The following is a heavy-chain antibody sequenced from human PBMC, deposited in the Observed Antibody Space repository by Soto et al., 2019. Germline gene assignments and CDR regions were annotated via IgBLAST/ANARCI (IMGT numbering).Heavy chain of an antibody. V-gene: IGHV4-59*01. J-gene: IGHJ6*03. CDR2: IYYSGST. CDR3: ARGDYGDYVRYYYYMDI. D-gene: IGHD4-17*01. CDR1: GGSISSYY. Sequence: PSETLSLTCTVSGGSISSYYLSWIRQPPGKGLEWIGYIYYSGSTNYNPSLKSRVTISVDTSKNQFSLKLSSVTAADTAVYYCARGDYGDYVRYYYYMDIWGKETTVTVSS.